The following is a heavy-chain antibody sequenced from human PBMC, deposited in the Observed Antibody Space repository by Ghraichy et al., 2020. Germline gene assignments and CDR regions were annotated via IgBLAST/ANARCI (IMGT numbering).Heavy chain of an antibody. CDR3: ARQGTTGYYLLDY. V-gene: IGHV4-39*07. D-gene: IGHD3-9*01. Sequence: SETLSLTCTVSGGSISSSSYYWGWIRQPPGKGLEWIGSIYYSGSTYYNPSLKSRVTISVDTSKNQFSLKLSSVTAADTAVYYCARQGTTGYYLLDYWGQGTLVTVSS. CDR2: IYYSGST. CDR1: GGSISSSSYY. J-gene: IGHJ4*02.